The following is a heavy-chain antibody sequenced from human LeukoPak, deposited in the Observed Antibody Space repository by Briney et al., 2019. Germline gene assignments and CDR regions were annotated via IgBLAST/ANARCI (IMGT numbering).Heavy chain of an antibody. J-gene: IGHJ4*02. V-gene: IGHV4-34*01. D-gene: IGHD2-2*01. CDR1: GGSFSDYY. CDR3: ARGSDRDTVLVPSAVITRTKYFFDY. Sequence: SETLSLTCAVYGGSFSDYYWSWIRQPPGKGLEWIGEINHSGSTNYNPSLKSRVTISVDTSKNQFSLKLRPVTAAGTAVYYCARGSDRDTVLVPSAVITRTKYFFDYWGQGTLVTVSS. CDR2: INHSGST.